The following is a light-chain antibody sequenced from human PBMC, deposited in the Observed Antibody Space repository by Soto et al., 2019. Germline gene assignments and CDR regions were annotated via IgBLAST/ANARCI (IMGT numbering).Light chain of an antibody. Sequence: DIQLTQSPSFLSASVGDRVTITCRASQGLSSDLAWYQQKPGKAPKPLIYAASTLQSGVPSRFSGSGSGTEFTLTISSLQPEDFATYYCQQLNSYPITFGQGTRLEIK. CDR1: QGLSSD. CDR2: AAS. V-gene: IGKV1-9*01. J-gene: IGKJ5*01. CDR3: QQLNSYPIT.